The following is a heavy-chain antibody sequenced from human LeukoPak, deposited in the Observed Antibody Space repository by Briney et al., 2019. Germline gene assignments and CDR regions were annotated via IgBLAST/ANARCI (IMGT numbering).Heavy chain of an antibody. CDR2: IIPIFGTA. V-gene: IGHV1-69*05. CDR1: GGTFSSYA. CDR3: ARDRLEKSSSSVNAFDI. D-gene: IGHD6-6*01. J-gene: IGHJ3*02. Sequence: SVKVSCKASGGTFSSYAISWVRQAPGQGLEWMGGIIPIFGTANYAQKFQGRVTITTDESTSTAYMELSSLRSEDTAVYYCARDRLEKSSSSVNAFDIWGQGTVVTVSS.